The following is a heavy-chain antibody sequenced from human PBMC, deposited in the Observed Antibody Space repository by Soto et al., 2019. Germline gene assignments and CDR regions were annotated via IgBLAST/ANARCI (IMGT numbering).Heavy chain of an antibody. D-gene: IGHD3-22*01. V-gene: IGHV3-23*01. CDR2: ISGSGGST. CDR3: AKGTYYYDSSGYYPDY. Sequence: VGSLRLSCAASGFTFSSYAMSWVRQAPGKGLEWVSAISGSGGSTYYADSVKGRFTISRDNSKNTLYLQMNSLRAEDTAVYYCAKGTYYYDSSGYYPDYWGQGTLVTVSS. J-gene: IGHJ4*02. CDR1: GFTFSSYA.